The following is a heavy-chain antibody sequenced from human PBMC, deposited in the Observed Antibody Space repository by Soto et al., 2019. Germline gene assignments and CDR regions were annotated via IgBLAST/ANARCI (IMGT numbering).Heavy chain of an antibody. V-gene: IGHV1-2*02. D-gene: IGHD2-2*01. J-gene: IGHJ4*02. CDR3: AAPGYCSSTSCHYVTN. Sequence: ASVKVSCKASGYTFTGYYMHWVRQAPGQGLEWMGWINPNSGGTNYAQKFQGRVTMTRDTSISTAYMELSRLRSDDTAVYYCAAPGYCSSTSCHYVTNWGQGTLVTVSS. CDR2: INPNSGGT. CDR1: GYTFTGYY.